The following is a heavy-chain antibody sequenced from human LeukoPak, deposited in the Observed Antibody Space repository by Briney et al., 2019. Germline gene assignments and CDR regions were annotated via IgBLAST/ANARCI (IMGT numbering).Heavy chain of an antibody. Sequence: TSETLSLTCTVSGGSISSSSYYWGWIRHPPGKGLEWIGSIYYSGSTYYNPSLKSRVTISVDTSKNQFSLKLSSVTAADTAVYYCARLGPPCSSTSCYGAFDIWGQGTMVTVSS. CDR2: IYYSGST. J-gene: IGHJ3*02. CDR3: ARLGPPCSSTSCYGAFDI. CDR1: GGSISSSSYY. D-gene: IGHD2-2*01. V-gene: IGHV4-39*01.